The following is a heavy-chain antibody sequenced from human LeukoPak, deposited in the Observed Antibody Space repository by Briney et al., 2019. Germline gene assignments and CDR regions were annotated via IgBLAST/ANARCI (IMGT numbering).Heavy chain of an antibody. J-gene: IGHJ4*02. CDR1: GFTFSSYA. V-gene: IGHV3-30-3*01. Sequence: PGGSLRLSCAASGFTFSSYAMHWVRQAPGKGLEWVAVISYDGSNKYYADSVKGRFTISRDNSKNTLYLQMNSLRAEDTAVYYCARDTNCWGQGTLVTVSS. CDR2: ISYDGSNK. CDR3: ARDTNC.